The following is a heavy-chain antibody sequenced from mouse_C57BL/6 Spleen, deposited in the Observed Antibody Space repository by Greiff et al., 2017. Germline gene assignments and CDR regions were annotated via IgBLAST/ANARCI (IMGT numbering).Heavy chain of an antibody. CDR1: GFNIKDYY. D-gene: IGHD2-2*01. CDR2: IDPEDGDT. CDR3: TTCYGSYYFDY. Sequence: VQLQQSGAELVRPGASVKLSCTASGFNIKDYYMHWVKQRPEQGLEWIGRIDPEDGDTEYAPKFQGKATMAADTSSNTAYLQRISLTSEDTAVYYCTTCYGSYYFDYWGQGTTLTVSS. J-gene: IGHJ2*01. V-gene: IGHV14-1*01.